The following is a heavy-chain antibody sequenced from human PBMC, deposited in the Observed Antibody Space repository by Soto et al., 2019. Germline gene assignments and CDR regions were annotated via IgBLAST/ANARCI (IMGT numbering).Heavy chain of an antibody. CDR3: ARDPNRITILFPFYYYYMDV. CDR2: TYYRSKWYN. J-gene: IGHJ6*03. D-gene: IGHD3-3*01. V-gene: IGHV6-1*01. Sequence: SQTLSLTCAISGDSVSSNSAAWNWIRQSPSRGLEWLGRTYYRSKWYNDYAVSVKSRITINPDTSKNQFSLQLNSVTPEDTAVYYCARDPNRITILFPFYYYYMDVWGKGTTVTVSS. CDR1: GDSVSSNSAA.